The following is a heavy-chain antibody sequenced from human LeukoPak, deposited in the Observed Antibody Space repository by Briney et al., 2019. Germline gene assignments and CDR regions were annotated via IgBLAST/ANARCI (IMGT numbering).Heavy chain of an antibody. CDR1: GGSISSGSNY. D-gene: IGHD3-9*01. CDR3: ARGPPPYDILTGPYYFDY. V-gene: IGHV4-61*02. J-gene: IGHJ4*02. CDR2: IYTSGST. Sequence: PSETLSLTCTVSGGSISSGSNYWSWTRQPAGKGLEWIGRIYTSGSTNYDPSLKSRVTISVDTSKNQFSLKLSSVTAADTAVYYCARGPPPYDILTGPYYFDYWGQGTLVTVSS.